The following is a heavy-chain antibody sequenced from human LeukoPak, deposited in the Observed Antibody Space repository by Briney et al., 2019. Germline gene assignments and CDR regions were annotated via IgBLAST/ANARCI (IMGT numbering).Heavy chain of an antibody. CDR1: GGTFSSYA. CDR3: ARVMGSRCSGGSCYSDDAFDI. V-gene: IGHV1-69*05. J-gene: IGHJ3*02. CDR2: IIPIFGTA. Sequence: ASVKVSCKASGGTFSSYAISWVRQAPGQGLEWMGRIIPIFGTANYAQKFQGRVTMTRNTSISTAYMELSSLRSEDTAVYYCARVMGSRCSGGSCYSDDAFDIWGQGTMVTVSS. D-gene: IGHD2-15*01.